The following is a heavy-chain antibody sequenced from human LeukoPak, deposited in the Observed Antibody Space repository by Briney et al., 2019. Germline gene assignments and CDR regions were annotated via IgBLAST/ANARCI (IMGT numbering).Heavy chain of an antibody. V-gene: IGHV1-69*05. CDR1: GGTFSSYA. J-gene: IGHJ3*02. Sequence: SVKVSCKASGGTFSSYAISWVRQAPGQGLEWMGGIIPIFGTANYAQKFQGRVTITTDESTSTAYMELSSLRSEDTAVYYCARGSTGYYYDSSGYGAFDIWGQRTMVTVSS. CDR2: IIPIFGTA. D-gene: IGHD3-22*01. CDR3: ARGSTGYYYDSSGYGAFDI.